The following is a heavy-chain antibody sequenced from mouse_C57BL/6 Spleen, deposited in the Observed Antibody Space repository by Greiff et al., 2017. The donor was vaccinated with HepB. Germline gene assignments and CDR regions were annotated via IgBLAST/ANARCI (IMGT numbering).Heavy chain of an antibody. Sequence: QVQLKQSGAELVRPGASVTLSCKASGYTFTDYEMHWVKQTPVHGLEWIGAIDPETGGTAYNQKFKGKAILTADKSSSTAYMELRSLTSEDSAVYYCTRWTTVVLDYWGQGTTLTVSS. V-gene: IGHV1-15*01. J-gene: IGHJ2*01. CDR3: TRWTTVVLDY. D-gene: IGHD1-1*01. CDR1: GYTFTDYE. CDR2: IDPETGGT.